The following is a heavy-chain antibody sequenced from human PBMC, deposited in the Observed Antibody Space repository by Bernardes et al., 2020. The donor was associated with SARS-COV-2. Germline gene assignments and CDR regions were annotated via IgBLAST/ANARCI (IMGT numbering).Heavy chain of an antibody. Sequence: ASVKVSCKASGYTFTSYGISWVRQAPGQGLEWMGWISAYNGNTNYAQKLQGRVTMTTDTSTSTAYMELRSLRSDDTAVYYCARDRLPIVVVPAAIVWYYWGQGTLVTVSS. D-gene: IGHD2-2*02. CDR2: ISAYNGNT. J-gene: IGHJ4*02. CDR1: GYTFTSYG. V-gene: IGHV1-18*01. CDR3: ARDRLPIVVVPAAIVWYY.